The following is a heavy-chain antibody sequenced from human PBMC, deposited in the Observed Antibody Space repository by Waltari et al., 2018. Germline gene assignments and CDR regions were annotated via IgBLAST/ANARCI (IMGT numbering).Heavy chain of an antibody. J-gene: IGHJ6*02. CDR3: ARVGAIMEV. Sequence: QVQLQESGPGLVKPSQTLSLTCTVSGGSISSGRYYWSWIRQPAGKGLEWIGYIYTSGSTNYNPSLKSRVTISVDTSKNQFSLKLSSVTAADTAVYYCARVGAIMEVWGQGTTVTVSS. D-gene: IGHD1-26*01. CDR1: GGSISSGRYY. CDR2: IYTSGST. V-gene: IGHV4-61*09.